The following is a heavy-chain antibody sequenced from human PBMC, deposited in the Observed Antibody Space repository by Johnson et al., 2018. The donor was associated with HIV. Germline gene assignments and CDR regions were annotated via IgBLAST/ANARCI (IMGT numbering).Heavy chain of an antibody. V-gene: IGHV3-23*04. CDR3: AKRETVVSGSASDGFDI. CDR2: ISGSGGGT. J-gene: IGHJ3*02. CDR1: GFTFSSYA. D-gene: IGHD2-15*01. Sequence: EVQLVESGGGVVQPGRSLRLSCAASGFTFSSYAMNWVRQAPGKGLEWVSSISGSGGGTHYADSVKGRFSISRDNAKNTLYLQMHSLRVEDTAVYYCAKRETVVSGSASDGFDILGQGTMVTVSS.